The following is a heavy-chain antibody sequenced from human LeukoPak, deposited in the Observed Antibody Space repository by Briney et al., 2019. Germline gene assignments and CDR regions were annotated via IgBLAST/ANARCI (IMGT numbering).Heavy chain of an antibody. V-gene: IGHV1-69*05. Sequence: SVKVSCKASGGTFSSYAISWVRHAPRQGPEWMGGIIPIFGTANYAQKFQGRVTITTDESTSTAYMELSSLRSEDTAVYYCARWTIVATTYYFDYWGQGTLVTVSS. J-gene: IGHJ4*02. CDR1: GGTFSSYA. D-gene: IGHD5-12*01. CDR3: ARWTIVATTYYFDY. CDR2: IIPIFGTA.